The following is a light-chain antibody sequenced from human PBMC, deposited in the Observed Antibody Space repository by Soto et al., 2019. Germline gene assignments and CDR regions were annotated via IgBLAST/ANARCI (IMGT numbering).Light chain of an antibody. CDR1: SSDVGGYNY. CDR2: EVS. J-gene: IGLJ1*01. Sequence: QSALTQPPSASGSPGQSVTISCTGTSSDVGGYNYVSWYQQHPGKAPKLMIYEVSKRPSGVPDRFSASKSGNTASLTVSGLQADDEADYYCSSYAGSSNYVFGTGIKLTVL. V-gene: IGLV2-8*01. CDR3: SSYAGSSNYV.